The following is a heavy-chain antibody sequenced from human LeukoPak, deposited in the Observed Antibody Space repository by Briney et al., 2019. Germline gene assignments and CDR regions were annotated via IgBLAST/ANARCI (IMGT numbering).Heavy chain of an antibody. Sequence: ASVKVSCKASGYTFTAYYMHRVRQAPGQGLEWMGWFNPNGGGTNYAQKFQGRLIMTRDTSISTAYMELNRLTSDDTAVYYCARQMTTVTPIDFWGQGTLVTVSS. CDR3: ARQMTTVTPIDF. V-gene: IGHV1-2*02. CDR2: FNPNGGGT. D-gene: IGHD4-17*01. J-gene: IGHJ4*02. CDR1: GYTFTAYY.